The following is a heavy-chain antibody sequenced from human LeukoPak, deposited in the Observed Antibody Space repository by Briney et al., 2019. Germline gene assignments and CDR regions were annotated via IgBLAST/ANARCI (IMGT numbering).Heavy chain of an antibody. CDR1: GYTFTVYD. V-gene: IGHV1-2*02. J-gene: IGHJ4*02. Sequence: ASVKVSCKASGYTFTVYDMHWVRQAPGQGLEWMGWINPNSAGTNYAQKSQGRVTMPRDTSISTAYMELTRLRFDDTAVYYCARDNGDYWFDYWGQGTLVTVSS. CDR2: INPNSAGT. D-gene: IGHD4-17*01. CDR3: ARDNGDYWFDY.